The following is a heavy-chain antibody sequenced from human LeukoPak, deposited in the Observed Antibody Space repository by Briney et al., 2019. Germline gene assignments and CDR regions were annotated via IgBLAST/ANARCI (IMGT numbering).Heavy chain of an antibody. J-gene: IGHJ4*02. CDR3: ARAAKSRRGDY. CDR1: GYTFSGYY. V-gene: IGHV1-2*02. Sequence: ASVKVSCKASGYTFSGYYVQWVRQAPGQGLEWMGCINPNSGGTKYAQKFQGRVTMTRDTSISTAYMELSRLRSDDTAVYYCARAAKSRRGDYWGQGTLVTVSS. CDR2: INPNSGGT. D-gene: IGHD6-25*01.